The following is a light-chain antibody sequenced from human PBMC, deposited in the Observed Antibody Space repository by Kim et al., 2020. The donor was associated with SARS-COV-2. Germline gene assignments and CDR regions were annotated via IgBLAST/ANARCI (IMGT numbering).Light chain of an antibody. Sequence: EIVMTQSPATLSVSPGERATLSCRASQSVSSNLAWYQQKPGQGPRLLIYGASTRATGFPARFSGSGSGTEFTLTISSLQSEDFAVYYCQRYNNWPPITFGQGTRREIK. J-gene: IGKJ5*01. CDR1: QSVSSN. CDR3: QRYNNWPPIT. V-gene: IGKV3-15*01. CDR2: GAS.